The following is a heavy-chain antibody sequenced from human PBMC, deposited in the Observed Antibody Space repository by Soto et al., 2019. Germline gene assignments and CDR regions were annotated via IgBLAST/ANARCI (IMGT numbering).Heavy chain of an antibody. J-gene: IGHJ6*02. D-gene: IGHD3-16*01. CDR3: ARGLGIWYYYGMDV. Sequence: SETLSLTCAVYGGSFSGYYCSWIRQPPGKGLEWIGEINHSGSTNYNPSLKSRVTISVDTSKNQFSLKLSSVTAADTAVYYCARGLGIWYYYGMDVWGQGTTVTVSS. CDR2: INHSGST. CDR1: GGSFSGYY. V-gene: IGHV4-34*01.